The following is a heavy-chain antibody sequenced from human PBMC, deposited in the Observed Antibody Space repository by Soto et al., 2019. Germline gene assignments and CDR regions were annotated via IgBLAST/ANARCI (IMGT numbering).Heavy chain of an antibody. CDR2: ISGGGAST. D-gene: IGHD3-16*01. CDR3: PNLRGPPFSPLAS. V-gene: IGHV3-23*01. CDR1: GFTFSSYA. J-gene: IGHJ4*02. Sequence: EVQLLESGGGLVQPGGSLRLSCAASGFTFSSYAMSWVRQAPGKGLEWVSTISGGGASTYYADSVKGRFANSRDNSKTALYLQMPSLGFENTAEYYGPNLRGPPFSPLASGGKGTLVTSPQ.